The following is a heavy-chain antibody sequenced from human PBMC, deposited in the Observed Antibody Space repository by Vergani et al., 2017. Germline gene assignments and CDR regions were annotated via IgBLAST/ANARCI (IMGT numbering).Heavy chain of an antibody. CDR3: AKDRYNSAYYYFDY. D-gene: IGHD6-19*01. CDR1: GFTFSSYA. Sequence: EVQLLESGGGLVQPGGSLRLSCADSGFTFSSYAMSWVRQAPGKGLEWVSTISGSDGSTYYADSVKSRFTISRDNSKNTLFLQMNSLRAEDTAVYYCAKDRYNSAYYYFDYWGQGTLATVSS. J-gene: IGHJ4*02. CDR2: ISGSDGST. V-gene: IGHV3-23*01.